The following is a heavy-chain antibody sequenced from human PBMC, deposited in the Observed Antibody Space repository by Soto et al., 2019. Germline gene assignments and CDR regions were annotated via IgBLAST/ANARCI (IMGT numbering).Heavy chain of an antibody. CDR1: GGSISSGGYY. J-gene: IGHJ6*02. CDR3: ARDGPPYYDFWSGYSGNYYYGMDV. CDR2: IYYSGST. Sequence: LSLTCTVSGGSISSGGYYWSWIRQHPGKGLEWIGYIYYSGSTYYNPSLKSRVTISVDTSKNQFSLKLSSVTAADTAVYYCARDGPPYYDFWSGYSGNYYYGMDVWGQGTTVTVSS. V-gene: IGHV4-31*03. D-gene: IGHD3-3*01.